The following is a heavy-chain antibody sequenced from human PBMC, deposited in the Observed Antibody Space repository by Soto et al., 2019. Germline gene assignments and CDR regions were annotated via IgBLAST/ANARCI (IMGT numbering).Heavy chain of an antibody. CDR2: ISSSGSPI. Sequence: EVQLVESGGGLVQPGGSLRLSCAASGFSLSSYDMNWVRQAPGKGLEWVSYISSSGSPIYYADSVKGRFTISRDNAKNSLYLQMNSLRAEDTAVYYCARDRKLQGVIKGDYWGQGTLVTVSS. D-gene: IGHD3-10*01. CDR1: GFSLSSYD. V-gene: IGHV3-48*03. J-gene: IGHJ4*02. CDR3: ARDRKLQGVIKGDY.